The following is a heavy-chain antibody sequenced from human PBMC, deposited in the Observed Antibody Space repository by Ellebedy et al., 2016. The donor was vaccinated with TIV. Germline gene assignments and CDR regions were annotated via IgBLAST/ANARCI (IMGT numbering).Heavy chain of an antibody. CDR1: GFTFSPYA. CDR2: ISYDGTDK. J-gene: IGHJ4*02. Sequence: GGSLRLSCAASGFTFSPYAMNWVRQAPGKGLEWLALISYDGTDKHHADSVKGRFTVSRDNSKNTLYLQMNTLRGDDTAVYYCGRNSHFDWSFYIDYWGQGTLVTVSS. V-gene: IGHV3-30*04. D-gene: IGHD3-9*01. CDR3: GRNSHFDWSFYIDY.